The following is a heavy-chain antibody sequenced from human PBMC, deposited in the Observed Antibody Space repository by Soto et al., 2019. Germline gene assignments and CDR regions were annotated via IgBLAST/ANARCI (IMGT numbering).Heavy chain of an antibody. J-gene: IGHJ4*02. CDR2: ISAYNGNT. CDR3: ARESSSSCHDY. D-gene: IGHD6-13*01. Sequence: QVQLVQSGAEVKKPGASVKVSCKASGYTFTSYGISWVRQAPGQGLEWMGWISAYNGNTNYAQKLQGRVTMTTDTSTRTAYMELRSLSSYDTAVYYCARESSSSCHDYWGQGTLVTVSS. CDR1: GYTFTSYG. V-gene: IGHV1-18*01.